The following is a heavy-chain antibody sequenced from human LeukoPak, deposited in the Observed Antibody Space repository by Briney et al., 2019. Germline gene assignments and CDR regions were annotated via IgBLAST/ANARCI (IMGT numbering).Heavy chain of an antibody. CDR1: GGSISSGSYY. J-gene: IGHJ6*02. CDR2: IYTSGST. Sequence: SETLSLTCTVSGGSISSGSYYWSWIRQPAGKGLEWIGRIYTSGSTNYNPSLKSRVTISVDTSKNQFSLKLSSVTAADTAVYYCARHSYYYYGMDVWGQGTTVTVSS. CDR3: ARHSYYYYGMDV. V-gene: IGHV4-61*02.